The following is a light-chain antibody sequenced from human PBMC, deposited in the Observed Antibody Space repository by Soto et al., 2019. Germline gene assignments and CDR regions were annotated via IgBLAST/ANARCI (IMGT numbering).Light chain of an antibody. CDR1: QSLSSSF. V-gene: IGKV3-20*01. Sequence: EIVLTQSPGTLSLSPGQRATLSCRARQSLSSSFLAWYQQKPGQAPRLIIYGASSRAAGIPDRFSGSGSGTDFTLTISSLEPEDFAVYYCHQFATTRSFGQGTKVDMK. CDR3: HQFATTRS. CDR2: GAS. J-gene: IGKJ1*01.